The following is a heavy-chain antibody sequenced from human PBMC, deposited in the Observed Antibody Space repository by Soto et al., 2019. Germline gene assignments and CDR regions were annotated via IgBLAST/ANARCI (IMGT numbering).Heavy chain of an antibody. CDR2: ITTSSIYK. Sequence: EVQVVESGGGLVKPGGSLRLSCAASGFTFSNYNMNWVRQAPGKGLEWVSYITTSSIYKYYADSVKGRFTISRDNAENSLYLQMNSLRAEATAVYYCARKGYGDYGPMDVWGQGTTVTVSS. V-gene: IGHV3-21*01. CDR1: GFTFSNYN. D-gene: IGHD4-17*01. CDR3: ARKGYGDYGPMDV. J-gene: IGHJ6*02.